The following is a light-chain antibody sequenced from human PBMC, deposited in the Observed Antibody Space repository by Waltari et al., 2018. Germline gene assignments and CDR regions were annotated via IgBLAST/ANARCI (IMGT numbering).Light chain of an antibody. CDR1: QGILDGSNNRNS. CDR2: WAS. V-gene: IGKV4-1*01. CDR3: QQYYRVPLT. J-gene: IGKJ4*01. Sequence: DIVMTQSPDSLAGALGEMATINCKSSQGILDGSNNRNSLAWYQQKPGQSPNLLIYWASTRESGVPDRFSGSGSGTDFSLTISSLQAEDVAVYYCQQYYRVPLTFGGGTKIEIK.